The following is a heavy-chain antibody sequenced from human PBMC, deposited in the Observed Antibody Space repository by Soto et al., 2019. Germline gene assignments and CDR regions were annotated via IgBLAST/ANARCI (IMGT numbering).Heavy chain of an antibody. J-gene: IGHJ4*02. CDR2: IYWDDNK. V-gene: IGHV2-5*02. D-gene: IGHD6-13*01. Sequence: QITLKESGPTLVKPTQTLTLICTFSGFSLSTSGVAVGWIRQPPGKALECLALIYWDDNKRYSPSLQSWITRTKDTSKNQVVLTMTNLHPLDTATYYFAHRYSSSYDYWGQGILVTVSS. CDR3: AHRYSSSYDY. CDR1: GFSLSTSGVA.